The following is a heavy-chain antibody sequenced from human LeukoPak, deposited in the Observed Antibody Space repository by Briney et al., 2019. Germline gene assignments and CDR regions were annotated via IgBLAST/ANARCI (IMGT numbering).Heavy chain of an antibody. Sequence: ASVKVSCKASGYTFTGYYMHWVRQAPGQGLEWMGWINPNSGGTNYAQKFQGRVTMTRDTSISTAYMELSRLRSDDTAVYYCARGESPWGPTGWFDPWGQGTLVTVSS. CDR3: ARGESPWGPTGWFDP. CDR1: GYTFTGYY. CDR2: INPNSGGT. V-gene: IGHV1-2*02. J-gene: IGHJ5*02. D-gene: IGHD3-16*01.